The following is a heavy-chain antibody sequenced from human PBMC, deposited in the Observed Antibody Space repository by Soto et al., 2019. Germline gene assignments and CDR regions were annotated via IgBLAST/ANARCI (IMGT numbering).Heavy chain of an antibody. CDR2: LYRAGTP. CDR3: ASPTLPATKQTSDWDWYYYAMDV. D-gene: IGHD2-21*02. Sequence: GGLRLSCTVSGFSVSSVYMSWVRQAPGKGLEWVSSLYRAGTPYYADSVTGRFTISRDISRNTLYLHMNGLTQEDTALYYCASPTLPATKQTSDWDWYYYAMDVWGQGTAVTVSS. V-gene: IGHV3-53*01. CDR1: GFSVSSVY. J-gene: IGHJ6*02.